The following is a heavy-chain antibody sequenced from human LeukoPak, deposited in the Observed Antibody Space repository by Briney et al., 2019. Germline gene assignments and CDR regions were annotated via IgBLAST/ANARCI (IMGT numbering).Heavy chain of an antibody. Sequence: PSETLSLTCAVYGGSFSAYYWTWNWIRQPPGKGLEWIGYIYYSGSTNYNPSLKSRVTISEDTSKNQFSLKLSSVTAADTAVYYCARDVSSWLDSWGQGTLVTVSS. CDR3: ARDVSSWLDS. J-gene: IGHJ4*02. D-gene: IGHD6-13*01. V-gene: IGHV4-59*01. CDR2: IYYSGST. CDR1: GGSFSAYY.